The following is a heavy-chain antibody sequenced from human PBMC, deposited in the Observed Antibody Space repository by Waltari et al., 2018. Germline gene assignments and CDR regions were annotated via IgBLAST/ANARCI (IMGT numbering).Heavy chain of an antibody. D-gene: IGHD3-3*01. CDR1: GFTFDDYA. V-gene: IGHV3-9*01. Sequence: EVQLVESGGGLVQPGRSLRLSCAASGFTFDDYAMHWVRQAPGKGLEWVSGISWNSGSIGYADSVKGRFNISRDNAKNSLYLQMNSLRAEDTALYYCAKDMTGTIFGVVGFDYWGQGTLVIVSS. CDR2: ISWNSGSI. J-gene: IGHJ4*02. CDR3: AKDMTGTIFGVVGFDY.